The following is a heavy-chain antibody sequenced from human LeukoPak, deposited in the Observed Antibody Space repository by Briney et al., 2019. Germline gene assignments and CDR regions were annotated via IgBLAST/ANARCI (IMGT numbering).Heavy chain of an antibody. J-gene: IGHJ4*02. CDR1: GFTFSGYG. CDR2: IGTGGDT. Sequence: AGGSLRLSCAASGFTFSGYGMHWVRQATGKSLEWVSGIGTGGDTHYADSVKGRFTISRENAKNSLFLQMNSLRAGDTAIYYCTRVKSDSSGWYHVLDWGQGTLVTVFS. D-gene: IGHD6-19*01. CDR3: TRVKSDSSGWYHVLD. V-gene: IGHV3-13*01.